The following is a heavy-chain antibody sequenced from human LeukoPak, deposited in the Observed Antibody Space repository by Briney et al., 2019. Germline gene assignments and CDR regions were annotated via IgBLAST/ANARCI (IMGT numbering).Heavy chain of an antibody. Sequence: GASVTVSCRASGYTFTGYYMHWVRQAPGQGLEWMGWINPNSGGTNYAQKFQGWVTMTRDTSISTAYMELSRLRSDDTAVYYCARDIAAGANWFDPWGQGTLVTVSS. D-gene: IGHD6-13*01. J-gene: IGHJ5*02. CDR3: ARDIAAGANWFDP. CDR1: GYTFTGYY. V-gene: IGHV1-2*04. CDR2: INPNSGGT.